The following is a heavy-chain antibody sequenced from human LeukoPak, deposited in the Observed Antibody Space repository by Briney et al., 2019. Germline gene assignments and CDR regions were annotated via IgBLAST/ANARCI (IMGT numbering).Heavy chain of an antibody. J-gene: IGHJ4*02. Sequence: SETRSLTCTVSGGSISSGRYYWSWIRQPAGKGLEWIGRIYTSGNTNYNPSLKSRVTISVDKSKNQFSLKLSSVTAADTAVYYCARVKGDSSGWYDYWGQGTLVTVSS. CDR1: GGSISSGRYY. D-gene: IGHD6-19*01. CDR2: IYTSGNT. CDR3: ARVKGDSSGWYDY. V-gene: IGHV4-61*02.